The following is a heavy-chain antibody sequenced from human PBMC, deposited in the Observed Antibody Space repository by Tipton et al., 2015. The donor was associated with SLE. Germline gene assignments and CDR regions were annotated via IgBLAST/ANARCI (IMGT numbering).Heavy chain of an antibody. D-gene: IGHD2-15*01. J-gene: IGHJ3*02. CDR2: IVVGSGDT. Sequence: QLVQSGAEVKKPGTSVKFSCKASGITFTSSTMQWVRQARGQRLEWIGWIVVGSGDTNYAQKFQERVTITRDMSTNTAFLQLSSLRSEDTAIYYCAAGVRSGAFDIWGQGTMVTVSS. CDR1: GITFTSST. CDR3: AAGVRSGAFDI. V-gene: IGHV1-58*02.